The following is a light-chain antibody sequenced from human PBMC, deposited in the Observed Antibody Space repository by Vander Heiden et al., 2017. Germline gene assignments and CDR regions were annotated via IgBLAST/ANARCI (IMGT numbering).Light chain of an antibody. J-gene: IGKJ5*01. CDR2: DAT. Sequence: DIQMTQSLSSLSASVGDRATITCQASQDISNYLNWYQQKPGKAPKLLIYDATNLETRVPSRFSGSGSGTDFTFTISSLKPEDIATYYCQQYDNLPSITFGQGTRLEIK. CDR3: QQYDNLPSIT. CDR1: QDISNY. V-gene: IGKV1-33*01.